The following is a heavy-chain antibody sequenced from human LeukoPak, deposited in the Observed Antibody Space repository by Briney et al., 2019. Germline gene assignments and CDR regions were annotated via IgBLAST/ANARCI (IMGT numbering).Heavy chain of an antibody. CDR2: ITGSGGNT. CDR3: AKVVAGNIDYYFDY. Sequence: PGGSLRLSCAASGFIFSGYSMSWVRQAPGKGLEWVSVITGSGGNTYYADSVKGRFTISKDNSKNTVYLQMSSLRVDDTAVYYCAKVVAGNIDYYFDYWGQGILVAVSS. J-gene: IGHJ4*02. D-gene: IGHD2/OR15-2a*01. V-gene: IGHV3-23*01. CDR1: GFIFSGYS.